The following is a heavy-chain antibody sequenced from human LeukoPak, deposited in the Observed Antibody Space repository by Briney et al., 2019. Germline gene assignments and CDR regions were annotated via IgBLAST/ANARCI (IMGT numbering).Heavy chain of an antibody. CDR1: GFTFSSYG. J-gene: IGHJ1*01. CDR2: ISYDGSNK. CDR3: AKASIVGATSWHFQH. Sequence: GSLRLSCAASGFTFSSYGMHWVRQAPGKGLEWVAVISYDGSNKYYADSVKGRFTISRDNSKNTLYLQMNSLRAEDTAVYYCAKASIVGATSWHFQHWGQGTLVTVSS. V-gene: IGHV3-30*18. D-gene: IGHD1-26*01.